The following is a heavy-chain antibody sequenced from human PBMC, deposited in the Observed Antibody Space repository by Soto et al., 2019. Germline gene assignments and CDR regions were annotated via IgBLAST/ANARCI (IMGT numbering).Heavy chain of an antibody. V-gene: IGHV4-59*01. CDR3: ARGLSINDVYIWGSYRFPFYY. Sequence: QVQLQESGPGLVKPSETLSLTCTVSGGSISSYYWSWIRQPPGKGLEWIGYIYYSGSTNYHPSLQRRVTIPVDTSKNQFSLKLSSVTAADTAVYYCARGLSINDVYIWGSYRFPFYYCGQGTLVTVSS. J-gene: IGHJ4*02. CDR2: IYYSGST. CDR1: GGSISSYY. D-gene: IGHD3-16*02.